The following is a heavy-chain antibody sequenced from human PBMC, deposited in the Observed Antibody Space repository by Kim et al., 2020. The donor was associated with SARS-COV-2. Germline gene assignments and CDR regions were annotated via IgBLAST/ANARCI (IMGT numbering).Heavy chain of an antibody. Sequence: GGSLRLSCTASEFSVRTHYMNWVRQAPGKGLEWVSAVYTGGSTHYADSVRGRFTNSKDNSKNTLFLQMNSLRLDDTAVYFCARDPPYSGTFKGAFDLWGQGTMVTVA. CDR3: ARDPPYSGTFKGAFDL. CDR1: EFSVRTHY. V-gene: IGHV3-53*05. J-gene: IGHJ3*01. D-gene: IGHD1-26*01. CDR2: VYTGGST.